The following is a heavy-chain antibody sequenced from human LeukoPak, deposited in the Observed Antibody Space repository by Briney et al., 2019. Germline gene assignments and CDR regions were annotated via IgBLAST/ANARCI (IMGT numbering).Heavy chain of an antibody. Sequence: SETLSLTCAVSGYSISSGYYWGWIRQPPGKGLEWIGSICHSGSTLYNPSLKSRVTISVDTSKTQFSLNLNSVTAADTGVYYCARDKGNRRGGGSGMDGWGKGTTVTVSS. D-gene: IGHD3-16*01. V-gene: IGHV4-38-2*02. CDR3: ARDKGNRRGGGSGMDG. J-gene: IGHJ6*04. CDR2: ICHSGST. CDR1: GYSISSGYY.